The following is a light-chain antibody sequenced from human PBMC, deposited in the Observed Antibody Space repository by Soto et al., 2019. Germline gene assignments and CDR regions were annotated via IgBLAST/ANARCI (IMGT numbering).Light chain of an antibody. CDR2: GAS. CDR1: QSVSSSY. J-gene: IGKJ2*01. CDR3: QQCGISPSYT. V-gene: IGKV3-20*01. Sequence: EIVLTQSPGTLSLSPGERATLSCRASQSVSSSYLAWYQQKPGQAPRLLIYGASSRATGIPDRFSGSGSETDFTFNISRLEPEDFVVYYCQQCGISPSYTFGQGTKLEI.